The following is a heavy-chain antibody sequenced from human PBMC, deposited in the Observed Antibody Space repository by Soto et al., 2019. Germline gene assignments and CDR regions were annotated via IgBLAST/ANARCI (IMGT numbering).Heavy chain of an antibody. V-gene: IGHV4-34*01. CDR3: ARGVYDFWSGLYWYFDL. CDR1: GGSFSGYY. CDR2: INHSGST. Sequence: SETLSLTCAVYGGSFSGYYWSWIRQPPGKGLEWIGEINHSGSTNYNPSLKSRVTISVDTSKNQFSLKLSSATAADTAVYYCARGVYDFWSGLYWYFDLWGRGTLVTVSS. J-gene: IGHJ2*01. D-gene: IGHD3-3*01.